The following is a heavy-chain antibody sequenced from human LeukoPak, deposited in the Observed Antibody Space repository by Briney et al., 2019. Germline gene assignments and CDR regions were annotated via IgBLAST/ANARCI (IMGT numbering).Heavy chain of an antibody. D-gene: IGHD3-9*01. CDR3: AGYGGFYDILTGYSIGFDY. CDR1: GGSISGSSYY. V-gene: IGHV4-39*01. Sequence: SETLSLTCTVSGGSISGSSYYWGWIRQPPGKGLEWIGSIYYSGSTYYNPSLKSRVTISVDTSKNQFSLKLSSVTAADTAVYYCAGYGGFYDILTGYSIGFDYWGQGTLVTVSS. CDR2: IYYSGST. J-gene: IGHJ4*02.